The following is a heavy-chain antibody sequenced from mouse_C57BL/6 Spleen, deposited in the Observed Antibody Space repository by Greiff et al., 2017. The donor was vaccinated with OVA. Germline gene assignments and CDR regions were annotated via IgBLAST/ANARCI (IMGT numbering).Heavy chain of an antibody. CDR2: ISYDGSN. CDR1: GYSITSGYY. CDR3: AKKGIYGYAMDY. D-gene: IGHD1-1*01. J-gene: IGHJ4*01. Sequence: EVKLQESGPGLVKPSQSLSLTCSVTGYSITSGYYWNWIRQFPGNKLEWMGYISYDGSNNYNPSLKNRISITRDTSKNQFFLKLNSVTTEDTATYYCAKKGIYGYAMDYWGQGTSVTVSS. V-gene: IGHV3-6*01.